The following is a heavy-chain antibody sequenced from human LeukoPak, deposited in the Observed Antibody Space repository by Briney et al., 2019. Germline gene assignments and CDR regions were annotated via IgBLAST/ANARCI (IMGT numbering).Heavy chain of an antibody. CDR3: ARQNKNDYIWGNYRTNYFDY. J-gene: IGHJ4*02. D-gene: IGHD3-16*02. V-gene: IGHV3-20*04. Sequence: GGSLRLSCAASGFTVSSNYMSWVRQAPGKGLEWVSGINWNGGSTGYADSVKGRFTISRDNAKNSLYLQMNSLRAEDTALYYCARQNKNDYIWGNYRTNYFDYWGQGTLVTVSS. CDR1: GFTVSSNY. CDR2: INWNGGST.